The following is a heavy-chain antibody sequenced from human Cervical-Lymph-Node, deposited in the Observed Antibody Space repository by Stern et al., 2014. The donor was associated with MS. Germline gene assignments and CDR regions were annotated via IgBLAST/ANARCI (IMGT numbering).Heavy chain of an antibody. CDR3: ARDRIGDGDLSLDN. Sequence: VQLVESGAEMKKPGASVKVSCKASGYTLTGYYIHWVRQAPGQGLELMGWMNANSGGTKYAQNFQGRVTMTTDTSINTAYMEMSGLTSDDTAVYFCARDRIGDGDLSLDNWGQGTLVTVSS. V-gene: IGHV1-2*02. J-gene: IGHJ4*02. CDR1: GYTLTGYY. D-gene: IGHD3-10*01. CDR2: MNANSGGT.